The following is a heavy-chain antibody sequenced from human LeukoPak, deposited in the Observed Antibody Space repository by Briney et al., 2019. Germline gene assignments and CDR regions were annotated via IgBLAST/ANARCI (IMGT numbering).Heavy chain of an antibody. CDR1: GFTFDDYA. CDR3: TTGGGPVTTSEEYFKH. V-gene: IGHV3-43D*03. J-gene: IGHJ1*01. CDR2: ISWNGGSS. Sequence: PGGSLRLSCAASGFTFDDYAIHWVRQAPGKGLEWVCLISWNGGSSNYADSVKGRFTISRDNSKNSVYLQMNSLTAEDTALYYCTTGGGPVTTSEEYFKHWGQGTLVTVSS. D-gene: IGHD4-17*01.